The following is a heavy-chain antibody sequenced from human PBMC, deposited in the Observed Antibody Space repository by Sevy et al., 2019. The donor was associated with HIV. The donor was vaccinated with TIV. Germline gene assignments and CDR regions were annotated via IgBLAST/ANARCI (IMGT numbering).Heavy chain of an antibody. CDR1: GFTFSSYS. CDR2: ISSSSSTI. CDR3: ARDRGKSGHYGSGSYSPVDY. J-gene: IGHJ4*02. D-gene: IGHD3-10*01. Sequence: GGSLRLSCAASGFTFSSYSMNWVRQAPGKRLEWVSYISSSSSTIYYADSVKGRFTISRDNAKNSLYLQMNSLRDEDTAVYYCARDRGKSGHYGSGSYSPVDYWGQGTLVTVSS. V-gene: IGHV3-48*02.